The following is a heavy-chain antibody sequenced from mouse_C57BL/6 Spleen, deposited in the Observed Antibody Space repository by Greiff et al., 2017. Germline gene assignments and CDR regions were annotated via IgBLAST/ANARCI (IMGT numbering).Heavy chain of an antibody. D-gene: IGHD1-1*01. CDR2: IDPSDSYT. CDR3: ARFTTVVAFGC. J-gene: IGHJ2*01. CDR1: GYTFTSYW. V-gene: IGHV1-50*01. Sequence: QVQLQQPGAELVKPGASVKLSCKASGYTFTSYWMQWVNQRPGQGLEWIGEIDPSDSYTNYNQKFKGKATLTVDPSSSTAYMQLSSLTSETAAVYCCARFTTVVAFGCGGQGATLSVAS.